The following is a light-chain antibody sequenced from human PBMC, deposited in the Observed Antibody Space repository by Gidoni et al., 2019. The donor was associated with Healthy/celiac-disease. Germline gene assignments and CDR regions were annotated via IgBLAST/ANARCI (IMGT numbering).Light chain of an antibody. V-gene: IGLV3-1*01. J-gene: IGLJ2*01. CDR3: QAWDSSVV. CDR1: KLGDKY. Sequence: SYELTPPPSVSASPGQTASITCSGDKLGDKYACWYQQKPGQSPVLVIYQDSKRPSGIPERFSGSNSGNTATLTIRGTQAMDEADYYCQAWDSSVVFGGGTKLTVL. CDR2: QDS.